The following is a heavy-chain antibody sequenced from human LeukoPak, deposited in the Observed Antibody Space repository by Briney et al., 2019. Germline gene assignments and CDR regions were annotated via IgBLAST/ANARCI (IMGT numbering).Heavy chain of an antibody. V-gene: IGHV1-2*02. CDR3: ARVGLLRRAFDI. J-gene: IGHJ3*02. CDR1: GYTFTGYY. CDR2: INPNSGGT. Sequence: ASVKVSCKASGYTFTGYYMHWVRQAPGQGLEWMGWINPNSGGTNYAQKFQGRVTMTRDTYISTAYMELSRLRSDDTAVYYCARVGLLRRAFDIWGQGTMVTVSS. D-gene: IGHD3-3*01.